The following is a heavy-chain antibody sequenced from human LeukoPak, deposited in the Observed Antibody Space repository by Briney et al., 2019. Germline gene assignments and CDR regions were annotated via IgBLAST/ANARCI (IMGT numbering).Heavy chain of an antibody. Sequence: SETLSLTCNVSGGSISNHYWSWIRQPPGRGLEWIGYFSDSGNTIYNPSLKSRVTILGDTSKDQFSLKLSSVTAADTAVYYCARHATGSYSVPWLDPWGQGTLVTVST. CDR2: FSDSGNT. J-gene: IGHJ5*02. V-gene: IGHV4-59*08. CDR3: ARHATGSYSVPWLDP. CDR1: GGSISNHY. D-gene: IGHD3-10*01.